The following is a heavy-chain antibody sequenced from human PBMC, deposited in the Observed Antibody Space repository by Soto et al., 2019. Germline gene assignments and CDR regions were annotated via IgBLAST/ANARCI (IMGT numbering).Heavy chain of an antibody. CDR2: INAGNGNT. CDR3: ARDLYSTIWYVRAFDM. J-gene: IGHJ3*02. D-gene: IGHD6-13*01. V-gene: IGHV1-3*01. CDR1: GYTFTSYA. Sequence: ASVKVSCKASGYTFTSYAMHWVRQAPGQRLEWMGWINAGNGNTKYSQKFQGRVTMTRDTSTSTVFLELSSLRSGDTAAYFCARDLYSTIWYVRAFDMWGQGTRVTVSS.